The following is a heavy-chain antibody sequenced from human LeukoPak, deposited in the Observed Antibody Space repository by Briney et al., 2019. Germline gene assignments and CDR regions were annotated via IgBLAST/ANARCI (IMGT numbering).Heavy chain of an antibody. D-gene: IGHD6-13*01. CDR2: IFSDGTT. CDR1: GFTVSTNY. CDR3: ARAYSSSWYGVY. J-gene: IGHJ4*02. V-gene: IGHV3-53*01. Sequence: TGGSLRLSYAASGFTVSTNYMSWVRQAPGRGLEWVSVIFSDGTTHYADSVKGRFTISRDNSKNTVYLQMNSLRAEDTAVYYCARAYSSSWYGVYWGQGTLVTVSS.